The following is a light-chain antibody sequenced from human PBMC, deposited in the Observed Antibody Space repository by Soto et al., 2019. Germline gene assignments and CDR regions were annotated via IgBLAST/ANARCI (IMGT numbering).Light chain of an antibody. CDR2: LEGSGSY. CDR1: SGHSIYI. CDR3: ETWDRNTWV. J-gene: IGLJ3*02. Sequence: QPVLTQSSSASASLGSSVKLTCTLSSGHSIYIIAWHQQQPGKAPRYLMKLEGSGSYNKGSGVPDRFSGSSSGADRYLTISNLQFEDEADYYCETWDRNTWVFGGGTKVTAL. V-gene: IGLV4-60*02.